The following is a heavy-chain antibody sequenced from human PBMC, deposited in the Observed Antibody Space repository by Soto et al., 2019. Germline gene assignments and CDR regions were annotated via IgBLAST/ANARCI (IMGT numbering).Heavy chain of an antibody. CDR3: AKDRGSGNYGVNAFDI. J-gene: IGHJ3*02. V-gene: IGHV3-23*01. CDR1: GFTFSSYA. Sequence: EVQVLESGGGLVQPGGSLRLSCAASGFTFSSYAMSWVRQAPGKGLEWVSTISGSGGNTYYADSVKGRFTISRDNSKNTLYLQMNSLRLENTAIYYCAKDRGSGNYGVNAFDIWGQGTMVTVSS. CDR2: ISGSGGNT. D-gene: IGHD1-26*01.